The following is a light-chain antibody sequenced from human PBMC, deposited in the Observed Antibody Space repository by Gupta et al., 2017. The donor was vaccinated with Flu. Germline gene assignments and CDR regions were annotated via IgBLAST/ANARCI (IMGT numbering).Light chain of an antibody. CDR2: AAS. Sequence: DSHMTQSLSSLSASVGDRVTITCRASQSISSYLDWYQQKPGKAPKLLIYAASRCQSGVGSRFGGGGCGRDFAFTISRRQREDFASYYCQQTYSSPPFTFGQGTRLEIK. V-gene: IGKV1-39*01. CDR3: QQTYSSPPFT. J-gene: IGKJ2*01. CDR1: QSISSY.